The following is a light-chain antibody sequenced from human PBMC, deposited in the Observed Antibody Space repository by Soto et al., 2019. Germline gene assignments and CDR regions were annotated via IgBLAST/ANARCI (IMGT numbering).Light chain of an antibody. J-gene: IGKJ4*01. Sequence: EFVLTQSPGTLSLSPGERATLSCRASQSVSSNLAWYQQKPGQAPRLLIYGASTRATGIPARFSGSGSGTDFTLTISRLEPEDFAMYYCQQYGYLVTFGGGTKVDIK. CDR3: QQYGYLVT. V-gene: IGKV3-20*01. CDR1: QSVSSN. CDR2: GAS.